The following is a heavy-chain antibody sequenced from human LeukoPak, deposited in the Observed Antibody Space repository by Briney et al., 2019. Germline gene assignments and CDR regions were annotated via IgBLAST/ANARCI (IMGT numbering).Heavy chain of an antibody. Sequence: GESLKISCKGSGYRFTNYWIGWVRQMPGKGLEWMGIIYPGDSDTRYSPSFQGQVTISADKSISTAYLQWSSLKASDTAMYYCARHHGSGTTQNGMDVWGQGTTVTVSS. CDR2: IYPGDSDT. D-gene: IGHD3-10*01. CDR3: ARHHGSGTTQNGMDV. CDR1: GYRFTNYW. V-gene: IGHV5-51*01. J-gene: IGHJ6*02.